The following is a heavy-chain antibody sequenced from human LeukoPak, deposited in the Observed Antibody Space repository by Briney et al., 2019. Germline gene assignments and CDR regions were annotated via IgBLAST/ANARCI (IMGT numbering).Heavy chain of an antibody. CDR1: GGSIRNNY. J-gene: IGHJ4*02. CDR2: IYYSGTT. CDR3: ARALTPLYCTTGTCSYVDS. Sequence: SETVSLTCTVSGGSIRNNYWSWIRQTPEKGLEWIAYIYYSGTTNSNPSLRSRVIISVDASNNQISLSLSSVTAADTGIYYCARALTPLYCTTGTCSYVDSWGQGILVTVSS. D-gene: IGHD2-8*01. V-gene: IGHV4-59*01.